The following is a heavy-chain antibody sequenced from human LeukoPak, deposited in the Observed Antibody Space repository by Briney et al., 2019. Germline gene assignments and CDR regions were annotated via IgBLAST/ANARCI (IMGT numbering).Heavy chain of an antibody. Sequence: GGSLGLSCAGSGFTFGGYGMHWFRQTPGKGLEWVVVIAYDGSRAFYADSVKGRFTISRDNSKNTMSVQMDDLRAEDTAVYYCTRYNNDHFDYWGQGTLVTVSS. CDR1: GFTFGGYG. D-gene: IGHD1-14*01. J-gene: IGHJ4*02. V-gene: IGHV3-33*01. CDR2: IAYDGSRA. CDR3: TRYNNDHFDY.